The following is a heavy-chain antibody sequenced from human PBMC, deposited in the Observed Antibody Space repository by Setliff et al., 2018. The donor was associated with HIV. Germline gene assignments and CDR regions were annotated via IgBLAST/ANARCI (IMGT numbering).Heavy chain of an antibody. CDR2: IYSSGST. Sequence: SETLSLTCTVSGDSISSYYWSWIRQPAGKGLEWIGRIYSSGSTNYNPSLKSRVTMSVDTSKNQFSLKLSSVTAADTAVYYCATAPLRSGYDPTFDYWGQGTLVTVSS. J-gene: IGHJ4*02. CDR1: GDSISSYY. CDR3: ATAPLRSGYDPTFDY. D-gene: IGHD5-12*01. V-gene: IGHV4-4*07.